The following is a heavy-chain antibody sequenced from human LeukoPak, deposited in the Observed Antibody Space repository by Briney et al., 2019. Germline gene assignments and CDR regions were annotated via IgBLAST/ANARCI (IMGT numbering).Heavy chain of an antibody. CDR2: IYNSGST. D-gene: IGHD6-13*01. V-gene: IGHV4-38-2*02. Sequence: SETLSLTCTVSGYSISSGYYWGWLRQPPGKGLEWIGSIYNSGSTYYNPSLKSRVTISVDTSKNQFSLKLSSVTAADTAVYYCARSYASSWYWNWFDPWGQGTLVTVSS. J-gene: IGHJ5*02. CDR1: GYSISSGYY. CDR3: ARSYASSWYWNWFDP.